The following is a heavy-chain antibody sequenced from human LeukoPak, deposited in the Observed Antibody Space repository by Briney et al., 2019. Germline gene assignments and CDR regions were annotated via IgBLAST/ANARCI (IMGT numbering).Heavy chain of an antibody. V-gene: IGHV4-31*03. Sequence: SETLSLTCTVSGGSISSGGYYWSWIRQHPGKGLEWIGYIYYSGSTYYNPSLKSRVTISVDTSKNQFSLKLSSVTAADTAVYYCARQSGYNNNWFDLWGQGTLVTVSS. CDR1: GGSISSGGYY. CDR2: IYYSGST. D-gene: IGHD3-3*01. CDR3: ARQSGYNNNWFDL. J-gene: IGHJ5*02.